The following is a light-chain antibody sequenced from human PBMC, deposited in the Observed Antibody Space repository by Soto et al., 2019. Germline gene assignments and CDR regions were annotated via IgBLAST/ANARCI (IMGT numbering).Light chain of an antibody. CDR1: NVGSKT. V-gene: IGLV3-21*02. CDR3: QVWDSSSLHHV. CDR2: DDR. J-gene: IGLJ1*01. Sequence: SYPLAQPPSVSVDPGQRARIARGANNVGSKTAHWYQQKPGQAPALVVYDDRDRPSGIPERFFGSNSGNTATLTISRVEARDEAVYYCQVWDSSSLHHVFGSWTTVTV.